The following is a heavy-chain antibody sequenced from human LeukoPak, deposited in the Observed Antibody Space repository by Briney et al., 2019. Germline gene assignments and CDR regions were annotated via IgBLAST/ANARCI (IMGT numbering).Heavy chain of an antibody. J-gene: IGHJ4*02. D-gene: IGHD3-10*01. CDR1: GFSFSSYA. CDR2: MSYDGSNE. CDR3: AKVETYYGSGSYSGPDY. Sequence: GGSLRLSCAASGFSFSSYAMHWVRQAPGKGLEWVAIMSYDGSNEFYADSVKGRFTISRDNSKDTLYLQMNSLRVEDTAVYYCAKVETYYGSGSYSGPDYWGQGTLVTVSS. V-gene: IGHV3-30*04.